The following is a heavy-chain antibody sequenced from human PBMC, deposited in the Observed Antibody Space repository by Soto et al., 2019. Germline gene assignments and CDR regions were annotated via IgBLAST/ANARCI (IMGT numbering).Heavy chain of an antibody. Sequence: QVQLVQSGAEVKKPGSSVKVSCKASGGTFSSSTISWVRQAPGQGLEWMGRIIPILGIANYAQKFQGRVTITADKSTSTAYRELSSLRSEDTAVYYCAGTPYYDFWSGSSGYYYYMDVWGKGTTVTVSS. D-gene: IGHD3-3*01. CDR2: IIPILGIA. CDR3: AGTPYYDFWSGSSGYYYYMDV. J-gene: IGHJ6*03. CDR1: GGTFSSST. V-gene: IGHV1-69*02.